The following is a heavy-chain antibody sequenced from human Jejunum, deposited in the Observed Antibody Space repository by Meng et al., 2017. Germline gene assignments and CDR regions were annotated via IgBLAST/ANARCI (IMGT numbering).Heavy chain of an antibody. CDR1: GFTFSSYA. D-gene: IGHD4-17*01. J-gene: IGHJ4*02. CDR3: AKRGENTVTPLDD. Sequence: EVQLVESGGGLVQPGGSLGLSCPASGFTFSSYAMSWVRQAPGKVLGWVAAISGSGGSAYYADSVKGRFTFSRDNSRNTLYLQMNSLRAEDTAVYYCAKRGENTVTPLDDWGQGTLVTVSS. V-gene: IGHV3-23*04. CDR2: ISGSGGSA.